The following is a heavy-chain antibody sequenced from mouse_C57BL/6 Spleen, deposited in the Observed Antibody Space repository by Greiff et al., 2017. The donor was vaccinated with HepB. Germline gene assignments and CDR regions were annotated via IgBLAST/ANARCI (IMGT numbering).Heavy chain of an antibody. CDR2: IWSDGST. Sequence: QVQLQQSGPGLVAPSQSLSITCTVSGFSFTSYGVHWVRQPPGKGLEWLVVIWSDGSTTYNSALKSRLSISKDNSKSQVFLKMNSLQTDDTAMYYCARHGGYYSHAMDYWGQGTSVTVSS. CDR3: ARHGGYYSHAMDY. CDR1: GFSFTSYG. J-gene: IGHJ4*01. D-gene: IGHD2-3*01. V-gene: IGHV2-6-1*01.